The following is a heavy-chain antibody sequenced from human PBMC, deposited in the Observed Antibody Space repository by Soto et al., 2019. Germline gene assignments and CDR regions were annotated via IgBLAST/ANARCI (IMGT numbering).Heavy chain of an antibody. CDR1: GFIFSNYA. D-gene: IGHD2-15*01. CDR2: ISGSGADT. J-gene: IGHJ4*02. CDR3: AKDTGRGGGSVFDY. V-gene: IGHV3-23*01. Sequence: GSLRLSCAPSGFIFSNYAMSWVRQARGKGLEWVSAISGSGADTYYTESVKGRFTISRDNFKNTLYLQMNSLRAEDTAVYYCAKDTGRGGGSVFDYWGQGTLVTVSS.